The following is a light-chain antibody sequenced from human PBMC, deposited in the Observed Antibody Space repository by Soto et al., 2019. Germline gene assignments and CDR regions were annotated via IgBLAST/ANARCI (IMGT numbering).Light chain of an antibody. J-gene: IGLJ2*01. Sequence: QSVLTQPPSVSGAPGQRVTISCTGSSSNIGAGYDVHWYQQLPGTAPKLLIYGNSNRPSGVPDRFSGSKSGTSASLAITGLHAEYEADYYCQSYDSSLSSVVFGGGTKVTVL. CDR2: GNS. CDR3: QSYDSSLSSVV. CDR1: SSNIGAGYD. V-gene: IGLV1-40*01.